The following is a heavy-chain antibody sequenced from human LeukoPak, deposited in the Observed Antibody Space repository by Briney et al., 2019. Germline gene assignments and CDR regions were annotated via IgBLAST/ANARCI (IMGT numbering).Heavy chain of an antibody. CDR1: GGSFSGYY. J-gene: IGHJ6*02. Sequence: SETLSLTCAVYGGSFSGYYWSWIRQPPGKGLEWIGEINHSGSTNYNPSLKSRVTISVDTSKNQFSLKLSSVTAADTAVYYCARGGVQLWYYYYYGMDVWGQGTTVTVSS. CDR3: ARGGVQLWYYYYYGMDV. D-gene: IGHD5-18*01. V-gene: IGHV4-34*01. CDR2: INHSGST.